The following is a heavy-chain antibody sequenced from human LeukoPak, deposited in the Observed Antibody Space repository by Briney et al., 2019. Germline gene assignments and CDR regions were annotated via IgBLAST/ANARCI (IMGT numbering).Heavy chain of an antibody. V-gene: IGHV3-30*18. J-gene: IGHJ4*02. CDR3: ANGYSYVGDY. D-gene: IGHD5-18*01. CDR2: ISYDASDK. Sequence: PGRSLRLSCAASGXTFSSCGMHWVRQAPGKGPEWVAVISYDASDKYYVDSVKGRFTISRDNSKNTLYLQMNSLRAEDTAVYYCANGYSYVGDYWGQGTLVTVSS. CDR1: GXTFSSCG.